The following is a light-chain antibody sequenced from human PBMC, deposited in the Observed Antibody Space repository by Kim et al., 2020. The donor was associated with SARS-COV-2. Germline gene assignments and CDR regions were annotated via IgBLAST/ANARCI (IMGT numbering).Light chain of an antibody. V-gene: IGKV3-15*01. CDR1: QSVSSK. CDR2: GAS. CDR3: QQYNNWPPLT. Sequence: EIVMTQSPATLSVSPGERATLSCRASQSVSSKLAWYQQKPGQAPRLLIYGASTRATDIPARFSGSGSGTEFTLTISSLQSEDFAVYYCQQYNNWPPLTFGGGTKLEIK. J-gene: IGKJ4*01.